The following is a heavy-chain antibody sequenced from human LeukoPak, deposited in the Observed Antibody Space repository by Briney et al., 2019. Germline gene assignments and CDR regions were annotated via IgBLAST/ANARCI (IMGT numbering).Heavy chain of an antibody. D-gene: IGHD4-11*01. V-gene: IGHV1-2*02. CDR3: ARDRVGNYLDY. J-gene: IGHJ4*02. Sequence: ASVKVSCKASGYTFTGYYLHWMRQAPGQGLEWMGWINPNSGGTHYAQKFQGRVIMTRDTSISTAYMELSRMRSDDTAVYYCARDRVGNYLDYWGQGTLVTVSS. CDR1: GYTFTGYY. CDR2: INPNSGGT.